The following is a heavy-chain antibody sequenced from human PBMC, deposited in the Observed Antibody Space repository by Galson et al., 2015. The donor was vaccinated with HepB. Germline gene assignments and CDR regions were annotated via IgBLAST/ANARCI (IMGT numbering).Heavy chain of an antibody. J-gene: IGHJ6*02. CDR3: ARGLAVAGWPGYYYYYGMDV. CDR1: GFTFSSYA. V-gene: IGHV3-30*04. D-gene: IGHD6-19*01. CDR2: ISYDGSNK. Sequence: SLRLSCAASGFTFSSYAMHWVRQAPGKGLEWVAVISYDGSNKYYADSVKGRFTISRDNSKNTLYLQMNSLRAEDTAVYYCARGLAVAGWPGYYYYYGMDVWGQGTTVTVSS.